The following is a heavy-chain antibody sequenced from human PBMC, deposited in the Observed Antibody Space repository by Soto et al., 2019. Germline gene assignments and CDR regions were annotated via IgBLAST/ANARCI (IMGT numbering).Heavy chain of an antibody. CDR1: GGTFSNYD. Sequence: QVQLVQSGAEVKKPGSSVKVSCKASGGTFSNYDIIWVRQAPGQGLEWMGGIIPIFATPNYAQKFQGRVTTSADGSTSTAYMELSRLRSEDTAVYYCARGRADYNNAYLGRGMDVWGQGTTVTDSS. D-gene: IGHD4-4*01. CDR2: IIPIFATP. CDR3: ARGRADYNNAYLGRGMDV. V-gene: IGHV1-69*12. J-gene: IGHJ6*02.